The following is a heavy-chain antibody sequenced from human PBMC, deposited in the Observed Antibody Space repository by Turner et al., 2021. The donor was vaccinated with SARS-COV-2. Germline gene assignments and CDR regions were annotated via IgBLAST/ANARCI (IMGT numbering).Heavy chain of an antibody. D-gene: IGHD3-3*01. V-gene: IGHV4-34*01. CDR2: VHPYATT. J-gene: IGHJ4*02. Sequence: QVQLQQRGAGPLKPSETLSRICAVNGGSLSGYYWTWIRQPPGKGLEWIGEVHPYATTYYGPSLKSRVTMSVDASKNQFSLKLNSVTAADTAFYYCARGDDPRKSGVVWGQGTLVTVSS. CDR3: ARGDDPRKSGVV. CDR1: GGSLSGYY.